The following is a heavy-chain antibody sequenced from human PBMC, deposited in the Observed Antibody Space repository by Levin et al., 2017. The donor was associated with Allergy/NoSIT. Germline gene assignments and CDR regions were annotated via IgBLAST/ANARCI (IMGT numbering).Heavy chain of an antibody. CDR2: IWYDGSNK. CDR1: GFTFSSYG. D-gene: IGHD6-6*01. J-gene: IGHJ6*02. V-gene: IGHV3-33*01. Sequence: GGSLRLSCAASGFTFSSYGMHWVRQAPGKGLEWVAVIWYDGSNKYYADSVKGRFTISRDNSKNTLYLQMNSLRAEDTAVYYCARDGASIAARNYYYGMDVWGQGTTVTVSS. CDR3: ARDGASIAARNYYYGMDV.